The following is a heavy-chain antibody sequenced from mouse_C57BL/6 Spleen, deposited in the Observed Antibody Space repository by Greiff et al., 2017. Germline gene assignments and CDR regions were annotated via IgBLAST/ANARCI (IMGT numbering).Heavy chain of an antibody. CDR2: IYPGSGST. CDR3: ARRYYGSSYFDY. J-gene: IGHJ2*01. CDR1: GYTITSYW. V-gene: IGHV1-55*01. Sequence: QVQLQQPGAELVKPGASVKMSCKASGYTITSYWITWVKQRPGQGLEWIGDIYPGSGSTNYNEKFKSKATLTVDTSSSTAYMQLSSLTSEDSAVYYCARRYYGSSYFDYWGQGTTLTVSS. D-gene: IGHD1-1*01.